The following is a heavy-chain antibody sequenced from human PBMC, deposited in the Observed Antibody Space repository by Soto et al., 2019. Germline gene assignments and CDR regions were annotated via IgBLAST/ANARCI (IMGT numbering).Heavy chain of an antibody. CDR1: GGSISSSSYY. Sequence: PSETLSLTCTVSGGSISSSSYYWGWIRQPPGKGLEWIGSIYYSGSTYYNPSLKSRVTISVDTSKNQFSLKLSSVTAADTAVYYCARIGPLYYYYYGRDVWGQGTTVTVSS. CDR2: IYYSGST. V-gene: IGHV4-39*01. J-gene: IGHJ6*02. CDR3: ARIGPLYYYYYGRDV.